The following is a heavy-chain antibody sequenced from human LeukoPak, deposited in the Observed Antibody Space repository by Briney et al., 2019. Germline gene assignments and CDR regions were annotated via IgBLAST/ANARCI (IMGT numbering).Heavy chain of an antibody. V-gene: IGHV1-69*05. D-gene: IGHD4-17*01. Sequence: SVKVSCKASGGTFSSYAISWVRQAPGQGLEWMGRIIPIFGTANYAQKFQGRVTTTTDESTSTAYMELSSLRSEDTAVYYCARLRVDYGDYARQGSYWGQGTLVTVSS. CDR3: ARLRVDYGDYARQGSY. CDR2: IIPIFGTA. CDR1: GGTFSSYA. J-gene: IGHJ4*02.